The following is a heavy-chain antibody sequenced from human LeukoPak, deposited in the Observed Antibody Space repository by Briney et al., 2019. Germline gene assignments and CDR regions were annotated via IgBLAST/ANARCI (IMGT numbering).Heavy chain of an antibody. CDR2: TIQVDPKV. CDR3: AKHSRACSTTNCLAPYSYYGMDV. V-gene: IGHV5-51*01. Sequence: GESLKISCRGSGYIFSNYWIAWVRQWPGKAREWWGSTIQVDPKVIYSPSFRGQVTISADKSINTAYLQWSSLKASDTAMFFCAKHSRACSTTNCLAPYSYYGMDVWGQGTTVTVSS. J-gene: IGHJ6*02. D-gene: IGHD2-2*01. CDR1: GYIFSNYW.